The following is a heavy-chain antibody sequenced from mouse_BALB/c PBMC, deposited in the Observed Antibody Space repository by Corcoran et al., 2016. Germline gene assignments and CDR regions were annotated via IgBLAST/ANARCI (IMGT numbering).Heavy chain of an antibody. Sequence: QVQLQQSGAELMKPGASVKISCKATGYTFSSYWIEWVKQRPGHGLEWIGEILPGSGSTNYNEKFKGKATLTADTSSNTAYMQLSSTTSEDSAVYYCARAGNWYFDFWGAGTTVTVSS. V-gene: IGHV1-9*01. D-gene: IGHD2-14*01. J-gene: IGHJ1*01. CDR3: ARAGNWYFDF. CDR2: ILPGSGST. CDR1: GYTFSSYW.